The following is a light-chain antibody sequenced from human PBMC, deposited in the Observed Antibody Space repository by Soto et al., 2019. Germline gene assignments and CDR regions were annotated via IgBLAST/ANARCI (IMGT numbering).Light chain of an antibody. CDR2: YDN. J-gene: IGLJ1*01. V-gene: IGLV1-44*01. Sequence: QSVLPQSPSASGTPGQRVTISCSGSNSNIGSNTVNWYQQLPGTAPKLLIYYDNLRPSGVPDRISGSKSGTSASLAISGLQSDDEADYYCAAWDDSLNGRVFXTGTKVTVL. CDR1: NSNIGSNT. CDR3: AAWDDSLNGRV.